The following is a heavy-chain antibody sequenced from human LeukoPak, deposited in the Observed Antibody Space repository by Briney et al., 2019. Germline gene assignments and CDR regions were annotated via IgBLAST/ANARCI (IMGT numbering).Heavy chain of an antibody. J-gene: IGHJ1*01. D-gene: IGHD3-22*01. CDR3: ATHDSSGPEYFQH. V-gene: IGHV4-31*03. Sequence: SETLSLTCTVSGGSISSGGYYWSWIRQHPGKGLEWIGYIYYSGSTYYNPSLKSRVTISVDTSKNQFSLKLSSVTAADTAAYYCATHDSSGPEYFQHWGQGTLVTVSS. CDR2: IYYSGST. CDR1: GGSISSGGYY.